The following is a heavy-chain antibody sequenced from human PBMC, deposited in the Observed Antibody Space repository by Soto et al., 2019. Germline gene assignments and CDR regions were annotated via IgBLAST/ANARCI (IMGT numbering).Heavy chain of an antibody. CDR3: ARARKVNYYDSSGPIPDAYYFDY. V-gene: IGHV3-21*01. CDR1: GFTFSSYS. Sequence: PGGSLRLSCAASGFTFSSYSMNWVRQAPGKGLEWVSSISSSSSYIYYADSVKGRFTISRDNAKNSLYLQMNSLRAEDTAVYYCARARKVNYYDSSGPIPDAYYFDYWGQGTLVTVSS. CDR2: ISSSSSYI. J-gene: IGHJ4*02. D-gene: IGHD3-22*01.